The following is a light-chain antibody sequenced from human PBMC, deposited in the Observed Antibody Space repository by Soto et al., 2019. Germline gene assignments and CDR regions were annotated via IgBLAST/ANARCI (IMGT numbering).Light chain of an antibody. J-gene: IGLJ1*01. CDR2: ADN. V-gene: IGLV1-44*01. CDR1: SSNIGSKT. CDR3: AAWDDSLNGPV. Sequence: QAVVTQPPSASGTPGQRVTISCSGRSSNIGSKTVNWYQQLPGTAPKLLIYADNKRPSGVPDRFSGSKSGTSASLAIIGLRSEDEADYHCAAWDDSLNGPVFGTGTKVTVL.